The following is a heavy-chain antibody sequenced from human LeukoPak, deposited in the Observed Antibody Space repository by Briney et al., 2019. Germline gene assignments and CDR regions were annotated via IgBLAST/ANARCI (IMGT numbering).Heavy chain of an antibody. J-gene: IGHJ4*02. CDR2: IYTSGST. Sequence: SETLSLTCAVYGGSFSGYYWSWIRQPAGKGLEWIGRIYTSGSTNYNPSLKSRVTMSVDTSKNQFSLKLSSVTAADTAVYYCARGRVDTASGLDYWGQGTLVTVSS. D-gene: IGHD5-18*01. CDR1: GGSFSGYY. CDR3: ARGRVDTASGLDY. V-gene: IGHV4-59*10.